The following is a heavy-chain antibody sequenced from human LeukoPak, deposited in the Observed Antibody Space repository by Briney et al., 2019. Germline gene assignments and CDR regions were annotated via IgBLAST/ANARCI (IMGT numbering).Heavy chain of an antibody. CDR2: ISWNSGSI. CDR1: GFTFDDYA. V-gene: IGHV3-9*01. Sequence: GRSLRLSCAASGFTFDDYAMQWVRQAPGKGLEWVSGISWNSGSIGYADSVKGRFTISRDNAKNSLYLQMNSLRAEDTALYYCAKARGGARLGIYDYWGQGTLVTVSS. CDR3: AKARGGARLGIYDY. D-gene: IGHD7-27*01. J-gene: IGHJ4*02.